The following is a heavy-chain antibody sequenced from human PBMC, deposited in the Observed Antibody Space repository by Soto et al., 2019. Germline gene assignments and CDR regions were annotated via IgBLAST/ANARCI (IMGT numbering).Heavy chain of an antibody. J-gene: IGHJ3*02. D-gene: IGHD3-22*01. Sequence: GGSLRLSCAASGFTLSRHTMNWVRQAPGKGLEWVSFIGSRTSDIYYADSVKGRFTISRDNAKNSLYLDLTRLRDEDTAVYYCARDAYYYDSSGHYLPDDAFDIWGQGTMVTVSS. CDR2: IGSRTSDI. CDR1: GFTLSRHT. V-gene: IGHV3-21*01. CDR3: ARDAYYYDSSGHYLPDDAFDI.